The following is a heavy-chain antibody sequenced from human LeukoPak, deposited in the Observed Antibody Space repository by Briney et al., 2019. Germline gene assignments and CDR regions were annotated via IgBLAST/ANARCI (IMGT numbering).Heavy chain of an antibody. Sequence: PSGTLSLTCAVSGASIISSDWWTWVRQSPEKGLEWIGEIYQSGTTNYNPSLKRRVTISVDKSKNQFSLKLNSVTAADTAVYYCAREELGGARGIDYWGQGTLVTVSS. CDR1: GASIISSDW. V-gene: IGHV4-4*02. CDR2: IYQSGTT. J-gene: IGHJ4*02. CDR3: AREELGGARGIDY. D-gene: IGHD2/OR15-2a*01.